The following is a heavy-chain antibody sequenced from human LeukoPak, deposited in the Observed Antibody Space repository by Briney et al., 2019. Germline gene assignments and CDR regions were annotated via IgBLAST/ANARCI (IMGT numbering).Heavy chain of an antibody. CDR1: GGSISSSSYY. Sequence: SETLSLTCTVSGGSISSSSYYWGWIRQPPGKGLEWIGSIYYSGSTYYNPSLKSRVTISVDTSKNQFSLKLSSVTAADTAVYYCAGNRPRYYYDSSGQGKGFDYWGQGTLVTVSS. V-gene: IGHV4-39*01. J-gene: IGHJ4*02. D-gene: IGHD3-22*01. CDR3: AGNRPRYYYDSSGQGKGFDY. CDR2: IYYSGST.